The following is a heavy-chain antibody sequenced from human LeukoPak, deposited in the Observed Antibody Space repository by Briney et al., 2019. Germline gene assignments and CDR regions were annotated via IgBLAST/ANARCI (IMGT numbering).Heavy chain of an antibody. CDR2: ISSSGSTI. Sequence: GGSLRLSCAASGFTFSDYYMSWIRQAPGKGLEWVSYISSSGSTIYYADSVKGRFTISRDNAKNSLYLQMNSLRAEDTAVYYCARGRLGGYAAIDAFDIWGQGTMVTVSS. CDR1: GFTFSDYY. CDR3: ARGRLGGYAAIDAFDI. D-gene: IGHD5-12*01. J-gene: IGHJ3*02. V-gene: IGHV3-11*01.